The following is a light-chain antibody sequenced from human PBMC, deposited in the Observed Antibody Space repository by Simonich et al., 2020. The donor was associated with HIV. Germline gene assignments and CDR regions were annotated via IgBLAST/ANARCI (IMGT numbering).Light chain of an antibody. CDR1: SSNIGSNT. Sequence: QSVLTQPPSASGTPGQRVTISCSGSSSNIGSNTVNWYQQLPGTAPKLLIYSNNQGPSGVPDRFTAAKSGTSASLAISGLQSEDEADYYCAAWDDSLNGVFGGGTKLTVL. J-gene: IGLJ3*02. CDR2: SNN. CDR3: AAWDDSLNGV. V-gene: IGLV1-44*01.